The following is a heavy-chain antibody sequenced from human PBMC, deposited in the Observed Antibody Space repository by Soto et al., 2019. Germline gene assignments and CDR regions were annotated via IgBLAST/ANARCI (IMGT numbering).Heavy chain of an antibody. V-gene: IGHV3-53*01. CDR2: IYSGGST. Sequence: GGSLRLSCAASGFTVSSNYMSWVRQAPGKGLEWVSVIYSGGSTYYTDSVKGRFTISRDNSKNTLYLQKNSLRAEDTAVYYCARELASYYDYWGQGTLVTVSS. CDR1: GFTVSSNY. J-gene: IGHJ4*02. CDR3: ARELASYYDY.